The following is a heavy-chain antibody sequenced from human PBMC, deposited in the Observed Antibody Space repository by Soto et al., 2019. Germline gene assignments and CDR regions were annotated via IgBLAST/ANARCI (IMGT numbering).Heavy chain of an antibody. Sequence: PGGSLRLSCAASGFTFGSYSMNWVRQAPGKGLEWVSSISSSSSYIYYADSVKGRFTISRDNAKNSLYLQMNSLRAEDTAVYYCARVPLLWFGELSKAYYYYGMDVWGQGTTVTDSS. V-gene: IGHV3-21*01. CDR2: ISSSSSYI. CDR1: GFTFGSYS. D-gene: IGHD3-10*01. CDR3: ARVPLLWFGELSKAYYYYGMDV. J-gene: IGHJ6*02.